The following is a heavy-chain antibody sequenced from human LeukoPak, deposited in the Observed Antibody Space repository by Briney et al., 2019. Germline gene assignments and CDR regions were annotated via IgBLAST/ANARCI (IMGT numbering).Heavy chain of an antibody. CDR1: VLSLSSLA. D-gene: IGHD3-10*01. CDR2: IRGGGET. J-gene: IGHJ4*02. CDR3: GKESSVSNGEAVW. V-gene: IGHV3-23*01. Sequence: GGSLRLSCAAAVLSLSSLARRGVREGPARGREWVSSIRGGGETFYADSGKGRFTLSRDDSRNTVYLQMNNLRGEDTAIDYWGKESSVSNGEAVWWGRGTQVIVSA.